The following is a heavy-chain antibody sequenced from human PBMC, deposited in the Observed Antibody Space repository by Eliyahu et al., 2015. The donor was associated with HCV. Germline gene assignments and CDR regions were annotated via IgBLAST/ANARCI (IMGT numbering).Heavy chain of an antibody. CDR1: GFTXXSYA. D-gene: IGHD3-16*02. V-gene: IGHV3-23*01. Sequence: EVQLLESGGGLVQPGGSLRLXXXASGFTXXSYAXXWVRQAPGKGLGWVSAISGSGGSTYYADSVKGRFTISRDNSKNTLYLQMNSLRAEDTAVYYCAKDRHDYVWGSYRSAFDIWGQGTMVTVSS. CDR2: ISGSGGST. CDR3: AKDRHDYVWGSYRSAFDI. J-gene: IGHJ3*02.